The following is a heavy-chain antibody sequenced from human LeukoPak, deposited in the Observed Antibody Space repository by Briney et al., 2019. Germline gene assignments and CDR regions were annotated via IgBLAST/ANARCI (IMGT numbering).Heavy chain of an antibody. V-gene: IGHV4-39*07. CDR1: GGSISTYY. J-gene: IGHJ3*02. Sequence: ASETLSLTCTVSGGSISTYYWGWIRQPPGKGLEWIGSIYYSGSTYYNPSLKSRVAISVDTSKNQFSLKLTSVTAADTAVYYCARDGRQKAVTRIAFDIWGQGTMVTVSS. D-gene: IGHD4-17*01. CDR2: IYYSGST. CDR3: ARDGRQKAVTRIAFDI.